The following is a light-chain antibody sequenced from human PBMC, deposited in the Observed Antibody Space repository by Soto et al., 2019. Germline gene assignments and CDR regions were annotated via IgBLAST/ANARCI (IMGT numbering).Light chain of an antibody. V-gene: IGKV3-15*01. CDR3: QQYHNWPPGT. CDR1: QSVSSN. J-gene: IGKJ1*01. Sequence: EIVMTQSPATLSVSPGERATLSCRASQSVSSNLAWYQQKPGQAPRLLIYGASTRATGIPARFSGSGSGTEFTLTISSLQSEDVAVYYCQQYHNWPPGTFGQGTKVEIK. CDR2: GAS.